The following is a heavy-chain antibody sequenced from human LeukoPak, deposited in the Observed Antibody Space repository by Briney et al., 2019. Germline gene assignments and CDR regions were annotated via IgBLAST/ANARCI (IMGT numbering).Heavy chain of an antibody. CDR2: IYHSGST. D-gene: IGHD6-13*01. J-gene: IGHJ6*03. V-gene: IGHV4-39*07. Sequence: HPSETLSLTCSVSGGSISSSSYYWGWIRQPPGKGLEWIGSIYHSGSTYYNPSLKSRVTISVDTSKNQFSLKLSSVTAADTAVYYCARADYSSTWSHDYYYMDVWGKGTTVTVSS. CDR1: GGSISSSSYY. CDR3: ARADYSSTWSHDYYYMDV.